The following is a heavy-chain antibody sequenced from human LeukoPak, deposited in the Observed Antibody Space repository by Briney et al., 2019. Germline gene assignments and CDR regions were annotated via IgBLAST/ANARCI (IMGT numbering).Heavy chain of an antibody. CDR3: AKAANTAMVSYYFDY. V-gene: IGHV3-30*18. CDR1: GFTFSSYG. J-gene: IGHJ4*02. Sequence: GGSPRLSCAASGFTFSSYGMHWVRQAPGKGLEWVAVISYDGSNKYYADSVKGRFTISRDNSKNTLYLQMNSLRAEDTAVYYCAKAANTAMVSYYFDYWGQGTLVTVSS. CDR2: ISYDGSNK. D-gene: IGHD5-18*01.